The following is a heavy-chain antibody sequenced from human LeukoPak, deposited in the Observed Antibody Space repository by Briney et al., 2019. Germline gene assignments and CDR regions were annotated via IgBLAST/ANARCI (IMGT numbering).Heavy chain of an antibody. CDR1: GYTFTGYY. CDR3: ARNTPGRIAASGYYYYYMDV. D-gene: IGHD6-13*01. CDR2: INPNSGGT. J-gene: IGHJ6*03. Sequence: ASVKVSCKASGYTFTGYYMHWVRQAPGQGLEWMGWINPNSGGTNYAQKFQGRVTMTRDTSISTAYMELSRLRSDDTAVYYCARNTPGRIAASGYYYYYMDVWGKGTTVTVSS. V-gene: IGHV1-2*02.